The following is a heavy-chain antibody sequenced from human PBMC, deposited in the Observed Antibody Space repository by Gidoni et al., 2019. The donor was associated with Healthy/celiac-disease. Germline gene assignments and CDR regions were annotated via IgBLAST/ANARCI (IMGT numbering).Heavy chain of an antibody. V-gene: IGHV4-34*01. J-gene: IGHJ5*02. D-gene: IGHD2-15*01. CDR3: ARGLGYCSGGSCYSQVHWFDP. Sequence: QVQLQQWGAGLLKPSETLSLTCAVYGGSFSGYYWRWIRQPPGKGLEWIGEINHSGSTNYNPSLKSRVTISVDTSKNQFSLKLSSVTAADTAVYYCARGLGYCSGGSCYSQVHWFDPWGQGTLVTVSS. CDR1: GGSFSGYY. CDR2: INHSGST.